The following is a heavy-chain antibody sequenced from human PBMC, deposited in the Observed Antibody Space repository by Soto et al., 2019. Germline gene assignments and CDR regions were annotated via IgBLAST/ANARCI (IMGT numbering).Heavy chain of an antibody. CDR3: ARDGIAAADPVDY. V-gene: IGHV3-74*01. D-gene: IGHD6-13*01. Sequence: EVQLVESGGGLVQPGGSLRLSCAASGFTFSSYWMHWVRQAPGKGLVWVSRINSDGSSTSYADSVKGRFTISRDNAKNTRYLQMNSLRAEDTAVYYCARDGIAAADPVDYWGQGTLVTVSS. CDR2: INSDGSST. CDR1: GFTFSSYW. J-gene: IGHJ4*02.